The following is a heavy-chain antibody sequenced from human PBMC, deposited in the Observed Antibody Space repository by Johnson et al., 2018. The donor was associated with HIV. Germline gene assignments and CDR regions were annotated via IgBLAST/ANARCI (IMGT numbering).Heavy chain of an antibody. D-gene: IGHD3-10*01. CDR3: AKTRMGGILDAFDL. CDR1: GFTFSSYG. V-gene: IGHV3-30*18. J-gene: IGHJ3*01. CDR2: ITYDGTNK. Sequence: VQLVESGGGLIQPGGSLRLSCAASGFTFSSYGMHWVRQAPGKGLEWVAGITYDGTNKYYADSVKGRFTLSRDNSKNTLDLQMNSLTIEDTAVFYCAKTRMGGILDAFDLWGQGTMVIVS.